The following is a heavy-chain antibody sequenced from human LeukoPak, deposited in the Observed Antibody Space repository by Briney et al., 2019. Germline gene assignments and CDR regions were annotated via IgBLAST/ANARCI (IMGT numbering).Heavy chain of an antibody. V-gene: IGHV5-51*01. Sequence: GESLKISCKASGYNFTPYWIGWVRQMPGKGLEWMGITFPGDSYTIYSPSFQGQVTISVDKSITTAYLQWTSLKASDTAMYYCARGSGSYFDYWGQGTLVTVSS. J-gene: IGHJ4*02. CDR1: GYNFTPYW. CDR3: ARGSGSYFDY. CDR2: TFPGDSYT. D-gene: IGHD1-26*01.